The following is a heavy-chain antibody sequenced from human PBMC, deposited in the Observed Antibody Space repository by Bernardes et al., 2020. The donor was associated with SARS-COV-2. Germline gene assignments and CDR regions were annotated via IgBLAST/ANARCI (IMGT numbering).Heavy chain of an antibody. D-gene: IGHD6-13*01. CDR3: ARGKAKYGYSSSRFVMDV. J-gene: IGHJ6*02. CDR1: GASFNVHY. Sequence: SETLSLTCAVYGASFNVHYWSWIRQPPGKGLEWIGEINHVGNTNSNPSLKSRLTISVDTSKNQFSLKLSSLTAADTAVYFCARGKAKYGYSSSRFVMDVWGHGTTCTVSS. V-gene: IGHV4-34*01. CDR2: INHVGNT.